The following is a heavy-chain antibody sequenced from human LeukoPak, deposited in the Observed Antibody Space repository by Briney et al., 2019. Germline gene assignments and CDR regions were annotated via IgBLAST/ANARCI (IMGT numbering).Heavy chain of an antibody. Sequence: GGSLRLSCAASAFTFDDSVMSWVRQAPGHGRVWVSGINWNGGSTGYADSVKGPFTISRDNAKNSLYLQMSSLRAEDTAVYYCARVSRGYEWNYFDYWGQGTLVTVSS. V-gene: IGHV3-20*04. CDR2: INWNGGST. D-gene: IGHD5-12*01. CDR1: AFTFDDSV. J-gene: IGHJ4*02. CDR3: ARVSRGYEWNYFDY.